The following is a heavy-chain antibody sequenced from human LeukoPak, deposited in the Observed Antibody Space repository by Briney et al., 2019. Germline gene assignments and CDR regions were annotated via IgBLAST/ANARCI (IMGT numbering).Heavy chain of an antibody. Sequence: GGSLRLSCAASGFTFSSYAMSWVRQAPGKGLEWVSYISSSGSTIYYADSVKGRFTISRDNAKNSLYLQMNSLRAEDTAVYYCAREGYDSSGYNYYYYGMDVWGQGTTVTVSS. CDR2: ISSSGSTI. CDR1: GFTFSSYA. V-gene: IGHV3-48*04. J-gene: IGHJ6*02. CDR3: AREGYDSSGYNYYYYGMDV. D-gene: IGHD3-22*01.